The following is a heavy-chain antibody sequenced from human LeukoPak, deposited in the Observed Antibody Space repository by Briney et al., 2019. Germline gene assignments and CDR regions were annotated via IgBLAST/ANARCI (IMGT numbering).Heavy chain of an antibody. D-gene: IGHD5-12*01. CDR1: GYTFTGYY. J-gene: IGHJ5*02. CDR3: ARGHGDRRGYSGYDQEP. V-gene: IGHV1-2*04. CDR2: INPNSGGT. Sequence: RASVKVSCKASGYTFTGYYMHWVRQAPGQGLEWMGWINPNSGGTNYAQKFQGWVTMTRDTSISTAYMELSRLRSDDTAVYYCARGHGDRRGYSGYDQEPWGQGTLVTVSS.